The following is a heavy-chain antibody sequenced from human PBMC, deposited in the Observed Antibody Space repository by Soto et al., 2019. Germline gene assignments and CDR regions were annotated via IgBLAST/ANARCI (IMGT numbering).Heavy chain of an antibody. J-gene: IGHJ6*02. Sequence: SETLSLTCTVAGGSSSSYYWSWIRQPPGKGLEWIGYIYYSGSTNYNPSLKSRVTISVDTSKNQFSLKLSSVTAADTAVYYCARDVREWNYGYGMDVWGQGTTVTVSS. CDR2: IYYSGST. CDR1: GGSSSSYY. CDR3: ARDVREWNYGYGMDV. D-gene: IGHD1-7*01. V-gene: IGHV4-59*12.